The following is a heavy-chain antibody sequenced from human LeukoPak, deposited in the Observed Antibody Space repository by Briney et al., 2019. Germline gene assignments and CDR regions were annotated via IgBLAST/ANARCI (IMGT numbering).Heavy chain of an antibody. D-gene: IGHD5-24*01. V-gene: IGHV3-21*04. Sequence: GGSLRLSCAASGFTFSSYSMNWVRQAPGKGLEWVSSISSSSSYIYYADSVKGRFTISRDNAKNSLYLQMNSLRAEDTAVYYCAKARGRDGYKDELDYWGQGTLVTVSS. CDR1: GFTFSSYS. J-gene: IGHJ4*02. CDR2: ISSSSSYI. CDR3: AKARGRDGYKDELDY.